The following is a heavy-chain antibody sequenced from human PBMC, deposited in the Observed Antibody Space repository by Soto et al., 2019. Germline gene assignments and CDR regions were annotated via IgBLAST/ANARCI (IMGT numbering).Heavy chain of an antibody. CDR2: INAGNGNT. Sequence: QVQLVQSGAEVKKPGASVKVSCKASGYTFTSYAMHWVRQAPGQRLEWMGWINAGNGNTKYSQKFQGRVTITRDTSASTAYMELSSLRSEDTAVYYCAWGMQLVRGGHYYFDYWGQGTLVTVSS. J-gene: IGHJ4*02. D-gene: IGHD6-6*01. V-gene: IGHV1-3*01. CDR1: GYTFTSYA. CDR3: AWGMQLVRGGHYYFDY.